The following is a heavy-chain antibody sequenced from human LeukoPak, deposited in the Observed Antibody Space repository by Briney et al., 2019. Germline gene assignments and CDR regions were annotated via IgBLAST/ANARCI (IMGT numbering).Heavy chain of an antibody. D-gene: IGHD3-10*01. CDR1: GFTFSDYY. CDR2: ISSSGSTI. CDR3: ATHYGSGSLLCFDY. J-gene: IGHJ4*02. V-gene: IGHV3-11*04. Sequence: GGSLRLSCAASGFTFSDYYMSWIRQAPGKGLEWVSYISSSGSTIYYADSVKGRFTISRDSAKNSLYLQMNSLRAEDTAVYYCATHYGSGSLLCFDYWGRGTLVTVSS.